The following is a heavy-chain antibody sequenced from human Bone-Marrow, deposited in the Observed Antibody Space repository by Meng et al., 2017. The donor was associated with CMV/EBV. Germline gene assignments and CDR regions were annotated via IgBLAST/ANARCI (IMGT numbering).Heavy chain of an antibody. CDR1: GFTFSGSA. D-gene: IGHD6-6*01. J-gene: IGHJ6*02. V-gene: IGHV3-73*01. CDR3: AKDMYSSSSFYYYGMDV. Sequence: GESLKISCAASGFTFSGSAMHWVRQASGKGLEWVGRIRGKANSYATAYAASVKGRFTISRDDSKNTAYLQMNSLKIEDTAVYYCAKDMYSSSSFYYYGMDVWGQGTTVTVSS. CDR2: IRGKANSYAT.